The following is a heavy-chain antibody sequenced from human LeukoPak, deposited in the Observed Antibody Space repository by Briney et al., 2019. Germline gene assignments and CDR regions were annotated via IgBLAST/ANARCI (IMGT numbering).Heavy chain of an antibody. V-gene: IGHV4-39*01. CDR3: ARLRVVPAARFDY. Sequence: PSETLSLTCTVSGGSISSSSYYWGWIRQPPGKGLEWIGSIYYSGSTYYNPSLKSRVTISVDTSKNQFSLKLSSVTAADTAVYYCARLRVVPAARFDYWGQGTLVTVSS. CDR1: GGSISSSSYY. D-gene: IGHD2-2*01. J-gene: IGHJ4*02. CDR2: IYYSGST.